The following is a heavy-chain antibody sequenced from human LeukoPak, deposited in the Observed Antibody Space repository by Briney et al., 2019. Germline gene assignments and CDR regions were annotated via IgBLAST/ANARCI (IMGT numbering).Heavy chain of an antibody. V-gene: IGHV4-38-2*02. Sequence: SSETLSLTCTVFGSSINSVYSWGWIRQPPGKGLEWIGSIYHNGNTYYNSSLKSRVTISVHTSENQFSLKLSSVTAADTAVYYCARHGPRAFDIWGQGTMVTVSS. CDR3: ARHGPRAFDI. CDR2: IYHNGNT. CDR1: GSSINSVYS. J-gene: IGHJ3*02.